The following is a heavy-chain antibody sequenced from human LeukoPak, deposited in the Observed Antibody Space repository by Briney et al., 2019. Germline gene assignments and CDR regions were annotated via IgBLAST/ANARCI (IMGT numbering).Heavy chain of an antibody. CDR3: ARAIKDYVWGSYRGYYSDY. Sequence: SETLSLTCTVSGGSISSYYWSWIRQPAGKGLEWIGRIYTSGSTNYNPSLKSRVTMSVDTSKNQFSLKLSSVTAADTAVYYCARAIKDYVWGSYRGYYSDYWGQGTLVTVSS. CDR2: IYTSGST. D-gene: IGHD3-16*02. V-gene: IGHV4-4*07. CDR1: GGSISSYY. J-gene: IGHJ4*02.